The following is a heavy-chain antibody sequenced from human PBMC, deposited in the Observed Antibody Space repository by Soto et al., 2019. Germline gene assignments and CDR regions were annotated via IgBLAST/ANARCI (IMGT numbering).Heavy chain of an antibody. Sequence: QVQLVESGGGVVQPGRSLRLSCAASGFTFSSYGMHWVRQAPGKGLEWVAVISYDGSNKYYADSVKGRFTISRDNSKNTLYLQMNSLRAEDTAVYYCAKVYADIAVAGRGFDYWGQGTLVTVSS. D-gene: IGHD6-19*01. J-gene: IGHJ4*02. CDR3: AKVYADIAVAGRGFDY. CDR1: GFTFSSYG. V-gene: IGHV3-30*18. CDR2: ISYDGSNK.